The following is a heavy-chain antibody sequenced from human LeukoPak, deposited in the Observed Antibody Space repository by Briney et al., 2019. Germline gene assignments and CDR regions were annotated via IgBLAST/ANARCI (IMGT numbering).Heavy chain of an antibody. J-gene: IGHJ6*03. CDR3: ARGRTGFDYYYYYMDV. V-gene: IGHV6-1*01. D-gene: IGHD7-27*01. CDR2: TYYRSKWYN. CDR1: GDSVSSNSAA. Sequence: SQTLSLTCAISGDSVSSNSAAWNWIRQSPSRGLEWLGRTYYRSKWYNDYAVSAKSRITINPDTSKNQFSLQLNSVTPEDTAVYYCARGRTGFDYYYYYMDVWGKGTTVTVSS.